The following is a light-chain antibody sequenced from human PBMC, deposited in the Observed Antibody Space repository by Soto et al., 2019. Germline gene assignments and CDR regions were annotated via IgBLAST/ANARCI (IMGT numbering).Light chain of an antibody. CDR2: IAS. CDR1: QSISRH. Sequence: DIQVTQSPSSLSASVGDRVTITCRASQSISRHLNWYQQKPGKAPKLLINIASSLQSGVPSRFSGSGSGTNFTLTIASLEPDDFAVYYCQQRSNWPYLTFGGGTRV. CDR3: QQRSNWPYLT. V-gene: IGKV1-39*01. J-gene: IGKJ4*01.